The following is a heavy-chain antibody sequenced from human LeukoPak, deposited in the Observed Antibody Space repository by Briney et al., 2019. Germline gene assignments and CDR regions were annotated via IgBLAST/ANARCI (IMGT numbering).Heavy chain of an antibody. CDR1: GFTFSSYA. CDR3: AKDGGLLWFGELPRTFYYMDV. V-gene: IGHV3-23*01. CDR2: ISGSGGST. D-gene: IGHD3-10*01. J-gene: IGHJ6*03. Sequence: GGSLRLSCAASGFTFSSYAMSWVRQAPGKGLEWVSAISGSGGSTYYADSVKGRFTISRDNSKNTLYLQMNSLRAEDTAIYYCAKDGGLLWFGELPRTFYYMDVWGKGTTVTVSS.